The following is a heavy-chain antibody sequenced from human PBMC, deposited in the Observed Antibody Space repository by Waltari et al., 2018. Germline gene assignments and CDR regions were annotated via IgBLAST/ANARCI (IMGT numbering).Heavy chain of an antibody. CDR1: GGSISSYY. Sequence: QVQLQESGPGLVKPSETLSLTCTVSGGSISSYYWSWIRQPPGDGLEWIGYIYHSGGTHYNPSLDGRVTISLDTSKNQIALQLNSVTAADTAMYYCARGRGSGRYYSALFDYWGQGTRLTVSS. V-gene: IGHV4-59*01. D-gene: IGHD3-10*01. CDR3: ARGRGSGRYYSALFDY. J-gene: IGHJ4*02. CDR2: IYHSGGT.